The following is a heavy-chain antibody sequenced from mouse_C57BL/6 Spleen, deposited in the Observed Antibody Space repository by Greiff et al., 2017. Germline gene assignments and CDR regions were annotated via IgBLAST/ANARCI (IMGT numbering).Heavy chain of an antibody. CDR1: GFSLTSYG. J-gene: IGHJ2*01. Sequence: VQLKESGPGLVQPSQSLSITCTVSGFSLTSYGVHWVRQSPGKGLEWLGVIWSGGSTDYNAAVISRLSISKDNSKSQVFFKMNSLQADDTAIYYCAREDYYGSTYYFDYWGQGTTLTVSS. V-gene: IGHV2-2*01. CDR3: AREDYYGSTYYFDY. D-gene: IGHD1-1*01. CDR2: IWSGGST.